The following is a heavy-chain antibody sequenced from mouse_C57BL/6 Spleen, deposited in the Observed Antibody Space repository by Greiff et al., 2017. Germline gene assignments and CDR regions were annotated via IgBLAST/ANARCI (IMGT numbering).Heavy chain of an antibody. J-gene: IGHJ1*03. CDR1: GYTFTSYW. V-gene: IGHV1-52*01. CDR3: ARDGSRYFDV. Sequence: QVQLQQPGAERVRPGSSVKLSCKASGYTFTSYWMHWVKQRPIQGLEWIGNIDPSDSETHYNQKFKDKATLTVDKSSSTAYMQLSSLTSEDSAVYYCARDGSRYFDVWGTGTTVTVSS. CDR2: IDPSDSET. D-gene: IGHD1-1*01.